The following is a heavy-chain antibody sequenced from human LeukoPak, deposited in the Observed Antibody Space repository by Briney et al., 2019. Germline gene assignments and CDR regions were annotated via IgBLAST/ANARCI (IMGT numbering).Heavy chain of an antibody. Sequence: EASVKVSCKVSGYTLTELSMHWVRQAPGKGLEWMGGFDPEDGETIYAQKFQGRVTMTEDTSTDTAYMELSSLRSEDTAVYYCATTLSYYYDGSGYLLDYWGQGTLVTVSS. CDR1: GYTLTELS. CDR3: ATTLSYYYDGSGYLLDY. CDR2: FDPEDGET. V-gene: IGHV1-24*01. J-gene: IGHJ4*02. D-gene: IGHD3-22*01.